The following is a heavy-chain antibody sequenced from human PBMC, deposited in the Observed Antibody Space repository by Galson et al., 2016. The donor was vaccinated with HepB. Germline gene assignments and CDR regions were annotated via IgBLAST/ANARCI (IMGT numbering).Heavy chain of an antibody. Sequence: SLRLSCAGSGFTFSNYGMHWVRQAPGKGLEWVSNIWFDGRNKYYGDYVKGRFTISRDNYKNTLYLQMNSLRAGDTAVYYCARDDHYGVYFDHWGQGTLVTYAS. CDR2: IWFDGRNK. J-gene: IGHJ4*02. CDR3: ARDDHYGVYFDH. CDR1: GFTFSNYG. V-gene: IGHV3-33*01. D-gene: IGHD3-16*01.